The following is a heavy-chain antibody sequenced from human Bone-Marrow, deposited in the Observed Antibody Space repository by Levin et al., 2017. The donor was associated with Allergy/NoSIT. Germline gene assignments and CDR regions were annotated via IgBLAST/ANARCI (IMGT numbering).Heavy chain of an antibody. CDR3: ARDSRYYVSGNLHYYMDV. CDR2: IHPSGNT. CDR1: GDSISSGVYF. J-gene: IGHJ6*03. V-gene: IGHV4-61*02. Sequence: PSETLSLTCTVSGDSISSGVYFWNWIRQPAGRRLEWIGRIHPSGNTNYNPSLKSRVIISLDTSKNQLSLKLSSVTATDTAVYYCARDSRYYVSGNLHYYMDVWGKGTTVTVSS. D-gene: IGHD3-10*01.